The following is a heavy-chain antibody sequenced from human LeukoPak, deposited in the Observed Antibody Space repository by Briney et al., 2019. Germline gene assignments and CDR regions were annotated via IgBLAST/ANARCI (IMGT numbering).Heavy chain of an antibody. J-gene: IGHJ4*02. V-gene: IGHV4-34*01. CDR2: INHSGST. D-gene: IGHD6-13*01. Sequence: SETLSLTCAVYGGSFSGYYWSWIRQPPGKGLEWIGEINHSGSTNYNPSLKSRVTISVDTSKNQFSLKLSSVTAADTAVYYCARHHRRIAAAGSSFDYWGQGTLVTVSS. CDR3: ARHHRRIAAAGSSFDY. CDR1: GGSFSGYY.